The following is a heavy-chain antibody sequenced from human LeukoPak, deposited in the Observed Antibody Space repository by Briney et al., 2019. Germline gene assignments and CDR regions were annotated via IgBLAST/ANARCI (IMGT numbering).Heavy chain of an antibody. CDR2: ISHSGST. Sequence: SETLTLTCAVYGESFRAYYWTWLRQPPGKGLEWIGEISHSGSTNYNPSLKSRVTIPVDTSNNHFSLRLSSVTAADTAVYYCARGDYGNQRSNNWFDPWGQGTLVTVSS. CDR1: GESFRAYY. V-gene: IGHV4-34*01. J-gene: IGHJ5*02. CDR3: ARGDYGNQRSNNWFDP. D-gene: IGHD4-11*01.